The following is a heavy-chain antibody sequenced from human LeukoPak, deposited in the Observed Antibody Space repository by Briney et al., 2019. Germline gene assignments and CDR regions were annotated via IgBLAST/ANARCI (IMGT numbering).Heavy chain of an antibody. J-gene: IGHJ6*02. Sequence: GGSLRLSCAASGFTFSSYTMSWVRQAPGKGLEWVSAISGSGGSTYYADSVKGRFTISRDNFKNTLHLQMNSLRAEDTAVYYCAKNLYCGGGSCYPSALGMDVWGQGTTVTVSS. CDR1: GFTFSSYT. CDR3: AKNLYCGGGSCYPSALGMDV. V-gene: IGHV3-23*01. D-gene: IGHD2-15*01. CDR2: ISGSGGST.